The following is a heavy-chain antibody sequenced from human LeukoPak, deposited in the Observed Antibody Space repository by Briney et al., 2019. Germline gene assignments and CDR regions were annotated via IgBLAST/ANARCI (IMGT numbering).Heavy chain of an antibody. V-gene: IGHV3-74*01. Sequence: GGSLRLSCAASGFTFSSHWMHWVRHPPGKGLVWVSRIKSDGSTNYADSVKGRFTISRDNAKNTVSLQMNSLRAEDTGVYYCARAPSEIGGYYPEYFRHWGQGTLVTVSS. CDR3: ARAPSEIGGYYPEYFRH. CDR1: GFTFSSHW. J-gene: IGHJ1*01. CDR2: IKSDGST. D-gene: IGHD3-22*01.